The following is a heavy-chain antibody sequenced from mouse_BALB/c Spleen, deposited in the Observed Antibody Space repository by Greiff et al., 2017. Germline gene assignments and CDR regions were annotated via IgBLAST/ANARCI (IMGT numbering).Heavy chain of an antibody. Sequence: VQLQQSGPELVKPGASVKMSCKASGHTFTSYVMHWVKQKPGQGLEWIGYINPYNDGTKYNEKFKGKATLTSDKSSSTAYMELSSLTSEDSAVYYCARGGDYGPYAMDYWGQGTSVTVSS. D-gene: IGHD2-4*01. V-gene: IGHV1-14*01. CDR3: ARGGDYGPYAMDY. CDR1: GHTFTSYV. J-gene: IGHJ4*01. CDR2: INPYNDGT.